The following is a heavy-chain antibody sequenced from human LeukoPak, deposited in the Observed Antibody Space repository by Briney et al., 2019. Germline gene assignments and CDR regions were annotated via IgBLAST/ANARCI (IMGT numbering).Heavy chain of an antibody. Sequence: PGGSLRLSCAPSGFTFSVYAMSWVRQAPGKGLEWVSTISGSGGSTFYADSVKGRFTISRDNSKDTLYLQMHSLRAEDTAVYYCVSLLSQLLLDYWGQGTLVTVSS. CDR2: ISGSGGST. D-gene: IGHD2-2*01. J-gene: IGHJ4*02. V-gene: IGHV3-23*01. CDR1: GFTFSVYA. CDR3: VSLLSQLLLDY.